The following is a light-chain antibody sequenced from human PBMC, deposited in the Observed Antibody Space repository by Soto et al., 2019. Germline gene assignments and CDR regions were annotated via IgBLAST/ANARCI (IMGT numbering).Light chain of an antibody. J-gene: IGLJ1*01. Sequence: QSALTQPPSASGSPGQSVTISCTGTSSDVGGYNYVSWYQQHPGKAPKLMIYEVSKRPSGVPDRFSGSKSGNTASLTVSGLQAEDEADYYCSSYTSSALGVFGTGTKVTVL. CDR2: EVS. CDR3: SSYTSSALGV. CDR1: SSDVGGYNY. V-gene: IGLV2-8*01.